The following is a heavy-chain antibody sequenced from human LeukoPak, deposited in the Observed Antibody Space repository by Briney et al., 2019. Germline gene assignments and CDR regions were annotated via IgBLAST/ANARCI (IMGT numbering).Heavy chain of an antibody. CDR2: ISGSGGST. D-gene: IGHD6-13*01. V-gene: IGHV3-23*01. Sequence: GGSLRLACAASGFTFSSYAMSWVSRAPGKGLEGVSAISGSGGSTYYADSVKGRFTISRDNSNTTLYLQMNSLRAEDTAVYYCANGEDSSSWYLDYWGQGTLVTVSS. CDR3: ANGEDSSSWYLDY. J-gene: IGHJ4*02. CDR1: GFTFSSYA.